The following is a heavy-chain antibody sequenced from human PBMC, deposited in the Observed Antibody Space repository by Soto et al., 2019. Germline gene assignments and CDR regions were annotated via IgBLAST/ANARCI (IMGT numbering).Heavy chain of an antibody. D-gene: IGHD7-27*01. V-gene: IGHV4-34*01. Sequence: SETLSLTCAVYGGSFSGYYWSWIRQPPGKGLEWIGEINHSGSTNYNPSLKSRVTISVDTSKNQFSLKLSSVTAADTAAYYCARGRGLGTPLDYWGQGTLVTVSS. CDR1: GGSFSGYY. CDR2: INHSGST. J-gene: IGHJ4*02. CDR3: ARGRGLGTPLDY.